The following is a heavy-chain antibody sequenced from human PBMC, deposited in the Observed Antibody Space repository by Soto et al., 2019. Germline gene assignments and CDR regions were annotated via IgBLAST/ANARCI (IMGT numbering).Heavy chain of an antibody. D-gene: IGHD2-15*01. CDR2: LSYDGNNK. Sequence: QVQLVESGGGVVQPGRSLRLSCAASGFTFSSYAMYWVRQAPGKGLEWVAGLSYDGNNKYYADSVKGRFTISRDNAKNTLYLQMNSVIAEDMAVYYCARAGCDGGSCYTLVGLRYGMDVWGQGTTVTVSS. J-gene: IGHJ6*02. V-gene: IGHV3-30-3*01. CDR3: ARAGCDGGSCYTLVGLRYGMDV. CDR1: GFTFSSYA.